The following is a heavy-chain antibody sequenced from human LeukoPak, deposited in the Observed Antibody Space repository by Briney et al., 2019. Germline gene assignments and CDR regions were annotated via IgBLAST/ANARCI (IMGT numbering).Heavy chain of an antibody. CDR3: ARGHPLGATYDAFDI. D-gene: IGHD4/OR15-4a*01. J-gene: IGHJ3*02. CDR1: GYTFTNYA. CDR2: INAGNGHT. V-gene: IGHV1-3*01. Sequence: ASVKVSCKASGYTFTNYAMQWVRQAPGQRLEWMGWINAGNGHTRYSQRFQGRVTMTRDTSTSTVYMELSSLRSEDTAVYYCARGHPLGATYDAFDIWGQGTMVTVSS.